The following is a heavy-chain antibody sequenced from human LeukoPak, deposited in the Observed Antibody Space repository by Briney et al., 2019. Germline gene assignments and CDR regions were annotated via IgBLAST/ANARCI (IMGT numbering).Heavy chain of an antibody. J-gene: IGHJ4*02. V-gene: IGHV3-48*01. D-gene: IGHD3-22*01. CDR3: ASPTYYYDSSGYYLRY. CDR1: GFTFSTYN. CDR2: ISSSSSTI. Sequence: GGSLRLSCAASGFTFSTYNMNWVRQAPGKGLEWVSYISSSSSTIYYADSVKGRFTISRDNAKNSLYLQMNSLRAEDTAVYYCASPTYYYDSSGYYLRYWGQGTLVTVSS.